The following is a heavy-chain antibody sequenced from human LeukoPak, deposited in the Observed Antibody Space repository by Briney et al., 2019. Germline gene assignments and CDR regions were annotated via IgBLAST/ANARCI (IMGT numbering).Heavy chain of an antibody. V-gene: IGHV1-69*06. CDR1: GGTFSSYA. D-gene: IGHD2-15*01. CDR2: IIPIFGTA. J-gene: IGHJ4*02. Sequence: SVKVSCKASGGTFSSYAISWVRQAAGQGLEWMGGIIPIFGTANYAQKFQGRVTITANKSTSTAYMELSSLRSEDTAVYYCARVGCSGGSCHSWFDYWGQGTLVTVSS. CDR3: ARVGCSGGSCHSWFDY.